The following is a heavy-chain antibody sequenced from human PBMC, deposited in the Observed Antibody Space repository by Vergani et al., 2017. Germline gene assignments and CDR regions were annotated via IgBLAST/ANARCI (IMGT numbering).Heavy chain of an antibody. J-gene: IGHJ4*02. V-gene: IGHV4-59*01. CDR2: IYYSGST. CDR3: ARGVDWLHPYYFDY. CDR1: GGSISSSY. D-gene: IGHD3/OR15-3a*01. Sequence: QVQLQESGPGLVKPSETLSLTCHVPGGSISSSYWSWIRQPPGKGLEWIGYIYYSGSTNYNPPLKSRVTISVDTSKNQFSLKRSSVTAADTAVYYCARGVDWLHPYYFDYWGQGSLVTVSS.